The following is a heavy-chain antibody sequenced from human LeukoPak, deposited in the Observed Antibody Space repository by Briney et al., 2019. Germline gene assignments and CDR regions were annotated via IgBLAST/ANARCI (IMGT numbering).Heavy chain of an antibody. J-gene: IGHJ4*02. V-gene: IGHV3-74*01. CDR3: TRGSGGYYHEPPFDY. CDR1: GLTFSTYW. D-gene: IGHD3-22*01. Sequence: EGSLRLSCAASGLTFSTYWMHWVRQAPGKGLVWVSFIKGDGSSATYADSVKGRFTISRDNAKNTLYLQMNSIRAEDTAVYYCTRGSGGYYHEPPFDYWGQGTLVTVSS. CDR2: IKGDGSSA.